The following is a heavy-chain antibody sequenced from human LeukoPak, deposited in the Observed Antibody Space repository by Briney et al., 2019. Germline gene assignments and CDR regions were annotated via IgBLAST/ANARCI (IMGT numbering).Heavy chain of an antibody. CDR1: AFTFRDYW. V-gene: IGHV3-74*01. CDR3: VRGGWNHAMDV. D-gene: IGHD1-1*01. Sequence: TGGSLRLSCAASAFTFRDYWIHWVRQAPGKGLVWVSCINNDGSGTTYADSVKGRLTVSRDNAKNTVSLQMNSLRVEDTAVYYCVRGGWNHAMDVWGRGTTVTVSS. CDR2: INNDGSGT. J-gene: IGHJ6*02.